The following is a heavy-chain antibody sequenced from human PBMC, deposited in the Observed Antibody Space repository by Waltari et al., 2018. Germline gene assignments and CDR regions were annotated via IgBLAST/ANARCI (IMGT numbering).Heavy chain of an antibody. D-gene: IGHD3-9*01. Sequence: EVQLVESGGGLVQPGGSRRLSCAASGCTFSSYWMHWVRRAPGKGRVWVARINTDGRTTSYADSVKGRFTISRDNAKNTLYLQMNSLRAEDTAVYYCARDFFERGSWGQGTLVTVSS. V-gene: IGHV3-74*01. J-gene: IGHJ5*02. CDR2: INTDGRTT. CDR3: ARDFFERGS. CDR1: GCTFSSYW.